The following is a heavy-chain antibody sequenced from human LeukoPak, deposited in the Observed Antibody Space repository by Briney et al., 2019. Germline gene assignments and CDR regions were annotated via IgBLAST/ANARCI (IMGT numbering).Heavy chain of an antibody. J-gene: IGHJ4*02. CDR2: LYYSGAT. D-gene: IGHD2-21*02. Sequence: SETLSLTCTVSGGSISTSSYYWGWIRQSPGKGLEWIGSLYYSGATYHNPSLKSRVTMTIDTSKNQFSLQLNSVTAADTAVYYCARGPPYIVVVTAIGFFDYWGQGTLVTVSS. V-gene: IGHV4-39*01. CDR1: GGSISTSSYY. CDR3: ARGPPYIVVVTAIGFFDY.